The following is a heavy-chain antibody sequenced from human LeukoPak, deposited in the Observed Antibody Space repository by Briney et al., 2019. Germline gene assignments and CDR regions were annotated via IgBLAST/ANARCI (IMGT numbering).Heavy chain of an antibody. Sequence: GGSLRLSCAASGFTVSSNYMSWVRQAPGKGLEWVSVIYSGGSTYYADSVKGRFTISRDNSKNTLYLQMNSLRAEDTAVYYCARIIVGTTEPYDYWGQGTLVTVSS. J-gene: IGHJ4*02. CDR1: GFTVSSNY. D-gene: IGHD1-26*01. CDR3: ARIIVGTTEPYDY. CDR2: IYSGGST. V-gene: IGHV3-53*01.